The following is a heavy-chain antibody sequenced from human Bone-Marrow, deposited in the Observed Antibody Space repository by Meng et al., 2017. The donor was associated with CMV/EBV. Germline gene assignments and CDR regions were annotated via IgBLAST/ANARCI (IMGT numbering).Heavy chain of an antibody. V-gene: IGHV1-2*02. J-gene: IGHJ4*02. D-gene: IGHD6-13*01. CDR3: ARDLVDWQQVVPLYCDY. CDR2: INPNSGGT. Sequence: ASVKVSCKASGYSFTGHYIHWVRQAPGQGLEWMGWINPNSGGTTTEQKFQGRVTMTRDTSITTAYMDLSKLRSDDTAVYYCARDLVDWQQVVPLYCDYWGQGTLVTVSS. CDR1: GYSFTGHY.